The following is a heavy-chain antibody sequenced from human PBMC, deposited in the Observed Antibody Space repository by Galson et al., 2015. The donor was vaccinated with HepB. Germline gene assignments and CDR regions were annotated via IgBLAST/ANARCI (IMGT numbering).Heavy chain of an antibody. V-gene: IGHV2-70*01. D-gene: IGHD4-17*01. J-gene: IGHJ6*02. CDR3: ARLLGVHDYGDYPPYYYYGMDV. Sequence: PALVKPTQTLTLTCTFSGFSLSTSGMCVSWIRQPPGKALEWLALIDWDDDKYYSTSLKTRLTISKDTSKNQVVLTMTNMDPVDTATYYCARLLGVHDYGDYPPYYYYGMDVWGQGTTVTVSS. CDR1: GFSLSTSGMC. CDR2: IDWDDDK.